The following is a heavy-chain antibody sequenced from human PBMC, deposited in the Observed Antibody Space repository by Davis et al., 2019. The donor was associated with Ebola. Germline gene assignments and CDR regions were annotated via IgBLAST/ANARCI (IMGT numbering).Heavy chain of an antibody. J-gene: IGHJ4*02. CDR1: GGSISSGDYY. CDR3: ARVIRARYYFDY. V-gene: IGHV4-61*08. CDR2: IYYSGST. D-gene: IGHD2/OR15-2a*01. Sequence: MPSETLSLTCTVSGGSISSGDYYWSWIRQPPGKGLEWIGYIYYSGSTNYNPSLKSRVTISVDTSKNQFSLKLSSVTAADTAVYYCARVIRARYYFDYWGQGTLVTVSS.